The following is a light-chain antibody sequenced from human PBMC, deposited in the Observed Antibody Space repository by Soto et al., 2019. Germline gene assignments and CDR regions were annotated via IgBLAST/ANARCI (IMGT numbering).Light chain of an antibody. CDR1: LDITTA. Sequence: IQLTQSPSSLSASVGDTVTITCRASLDITTALAWYQQTPGKPPKVLIYDASSLQSGVPARFSGSGSGTHFALTIRGLQPEDFSTYFCQQFIAYPHTFGQGTKLQIK. CDR2: DAS. V-gene: IGKV1-13*02. J-gene: IGKJ2*01. CDR3: QQFIAYPHT.